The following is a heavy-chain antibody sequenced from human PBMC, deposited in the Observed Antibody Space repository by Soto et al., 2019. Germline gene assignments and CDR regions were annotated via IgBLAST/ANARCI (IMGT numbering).Heavy chain of an antibody. D-gene: IGHD1-1*01. CDR1: GFTFSTYS. Sequence: EVQLVESGGGLVKPGGSLRLSCAASGFTFSTYSMNWFRQAPGKGLEWVSSISSSSDYIYYADSVKGRFTISRDNAKNSLYLQMNSLSDEDTAVYYCASGGTTGTTATNWFDPWGQGTLVTVSS. CDR2: ISSSSDYI. CDR3: ASGGTTGTTATNWFDP. V-gene: IGHV3-21*01. J-gene: IGHJ5*02.